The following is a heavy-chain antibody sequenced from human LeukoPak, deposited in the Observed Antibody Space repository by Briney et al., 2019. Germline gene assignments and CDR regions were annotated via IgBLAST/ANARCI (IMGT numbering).Heavy chain of an antibody. V-gene: IGHV4-34*01. D-gene: IGHD5-18*01. CDR2: INHSGST. Sequence: SETLSLTCAVYVGSFSGYYWSWIRQPPGKGLEWTGEINHSGSTNYNPSLKSRVTISVDTCKNQFSLKLSSVTAADTAVYYCARHLGYSYGSFYYYYYMDVWGKGTTVTISS. CDR3: ARHLGYSYGSFYYYYYMDV. J-gene: IGHJ6*03. CDR1: VGSFSGYY.